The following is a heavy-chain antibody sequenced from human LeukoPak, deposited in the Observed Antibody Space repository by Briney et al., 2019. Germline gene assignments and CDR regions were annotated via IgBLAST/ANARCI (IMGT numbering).Heavy chain of an antibody. V-gene: IGHV1-18*03. J-gene: IGHJ3*02. Sequence: ASVKVSCKASGYTFTSYGISWVRQAPGQGLEWMGWISAYNGNTNYAQKLQGRVTMTTDTSTSTAYMELRSLRSEDMAVYYCARGYCSGGSCYSENDAFDIWGQGTMVTVSS. D-gene: IGHD2-15*01. CDR3: ARGYCSGGSCYSENDAFDI. CDR2: ISAYNGNT. CDR1: GYTFTSYG.